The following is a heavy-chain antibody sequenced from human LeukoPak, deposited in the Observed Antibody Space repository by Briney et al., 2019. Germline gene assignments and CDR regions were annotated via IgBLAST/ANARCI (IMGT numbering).Heavy chain of an antibody. J-gene: IGHJ3*02. V-gene: IGHV5-51*01. CDR3: TRTGWELNEAFDI. CDR2: IYFADSDT. CDR1: GYSFTSYW. Sequence: GESLKISCKGSGYSFTSYWIGWVRQMPGKGLEWMGIIYFADSDTRYSPSFQGQVTISADKSISTAYLQWSSLKASDTAMYYCTRTGWELNEAFDIWGQGTRVTVSS. D-gene: IGHD1-26*01.